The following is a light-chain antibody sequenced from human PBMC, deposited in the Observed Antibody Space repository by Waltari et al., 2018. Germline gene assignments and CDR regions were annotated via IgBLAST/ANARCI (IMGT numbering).Light chain of an antibody. CDR3: QQRSNWPLP. CDR2: YAS. CDR1: QNLSSY. J-gene: IGKJ4*01. Sequence: EIVLTQSPATLSLSPGERATLSRRASQNLSSYFAWYQQKPGQPPRPLIYYASNRAAGIPARFSGTGSGTDFTLTISSLEPEDFVVYYCQQRSNWPLPFGGGTKVEI. V-gene: IGKV3-11*01.